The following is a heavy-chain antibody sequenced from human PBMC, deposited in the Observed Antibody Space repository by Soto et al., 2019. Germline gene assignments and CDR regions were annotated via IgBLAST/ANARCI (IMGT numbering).Heavy chain of an antibody. CDR2: VKSKAAGGTT. J-gene: IGHJ5*02. Sequence: EVQLVESGGGLVKPGWSLRLSCAASGSTFSHAWMSWVRQVPGKGLEWGARVKSKAAGGTTDYAAPVKGRFTISRDDSQNTLYLQMNSLKTDDTAVYYCTALGFDPWGQGTLVTVSS. CDR1: GSTFSHAW. V-gene: IGHV3-15*01. CDR3: TALGFDP.